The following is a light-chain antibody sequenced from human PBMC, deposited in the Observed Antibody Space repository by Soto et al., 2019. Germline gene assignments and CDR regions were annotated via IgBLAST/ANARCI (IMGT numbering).Light chain of an antibody. CDR2: KIS. V-gene: IGKV2-24*01. Sequence: DIVLTQTRLSSPVTLGQPASISCRSSQSLVHIDGNTYFNWPQQRPGQPPRLLIYKISNRFPGVPDRFSGSGAGTDFTLKISRVEADDVGVYYCMQATQSYTFGQGTRLEIK. J-gene: IGKJ2*01. CDR3: MQATQSYT. CDR1: QSLVHIDGNTY.